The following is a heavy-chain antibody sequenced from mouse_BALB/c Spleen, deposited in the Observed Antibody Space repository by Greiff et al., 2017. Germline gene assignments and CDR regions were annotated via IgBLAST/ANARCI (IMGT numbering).Heavy chain of an antibody. V-gene: IGHV14-3*02. D-gene: IGHD1-1*01. CDR1: GFTIKDSY. CDR3: SSRLNYCDSCPPDY. J-gene: IGHJ2*01. Sequence: VQLQQSGAELVQPGASVKLSCTASGFTIKDSYMHWVHQRPEQDLEWIGRIDPANGNTKYDPKFQGKSTITADTSSNTVYLQLSILTSEYTAVYYWSSRLNYCDSCPPDYGGEGTTLTVSS. CDR2: IDPANGNT.